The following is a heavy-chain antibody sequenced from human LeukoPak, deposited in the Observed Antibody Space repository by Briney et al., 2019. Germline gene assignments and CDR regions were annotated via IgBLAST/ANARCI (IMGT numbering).Heavy chain of an antibody. V-gene: IGHV1-69*05. CDR2: IIPIFGTA. D-gene: IGHD3-3*01. CDR1: GGTFSSYA. CDR3: ARGTYYDFWSGYYTLGYFDY. Sequence: SVKVSCKASGGTFSSYAISWARQAPGQGPEWMGGIIPIFGTANYAQKFQGRVTITTDESTSTAYMELSSLRSEDTAVYYCARGTYYDFWSGYYTLGYFDYWGQGTLVTVSS. J-gene: IGHJ4*02.